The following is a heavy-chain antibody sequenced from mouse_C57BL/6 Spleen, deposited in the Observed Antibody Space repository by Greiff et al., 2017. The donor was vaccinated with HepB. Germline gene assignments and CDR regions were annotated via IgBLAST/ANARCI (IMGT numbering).Heavy chain of an antibody. CDR1: GYTFTSYW. Sequence: QVQLQQPGAELVKPGASVKLSCKASGYTFTSYWMHWVKQRPGQGLEWIGMIHPNSGSTNYNEKFKSKATLTVDKSSSTAYMHLSSLTSEDSAVYYCARAYYGGFDYWGQGTTLTVSS. D-gene: IGHD1-2*01. V-gene: IGHV1-64*01. J-gene: IGHJ2*01. CDR2: IHPNSGST. CDR3: ARAYYGGFDY.